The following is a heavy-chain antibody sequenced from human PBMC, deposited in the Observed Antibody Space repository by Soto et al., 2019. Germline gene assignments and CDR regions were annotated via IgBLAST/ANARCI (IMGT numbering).Heavy chain of an antibody. D-gene: IGHD6-13*01. CDR2: ISGSGGST. Sequence: PGGSLRLSCAASGFTFSRYAMSWVRQAPGKGLEWVSAISGSGGSTYYADSVKGRFTISRDNSKNTLYLRMNSLRAEDTAVYYCAKEPLYSSSWSNFDYWGQGTLVTVSS. CDR3: AKEPLYSSSWSNFDY. J-gene: IGHJ4*02. CDR1: GFTFSRYA. V-gene: IGHV3-23*01.